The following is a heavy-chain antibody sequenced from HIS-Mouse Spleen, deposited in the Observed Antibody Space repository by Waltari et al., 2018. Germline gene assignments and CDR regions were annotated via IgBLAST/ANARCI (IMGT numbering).Heavy chain of an antibody. CDR1: GGSFSGYY. V-gene: IGHV4-34*01. Sequence: AGLLKPSETLSLTCAVYGGSFSGYYWSWIRQPPGKGLEWIGEINHSGSTNYNPSLKSRVTISVDTSKNQFSLKLSSVTAADTAVYYCARGGYSYGPPLDYWGQGTLVTVSS. CDR2: INHSGST. D-gene: IGHD5-18*01. CDR3: ARGGYSYGPPLDY. J-gene: IGHJ4*02.